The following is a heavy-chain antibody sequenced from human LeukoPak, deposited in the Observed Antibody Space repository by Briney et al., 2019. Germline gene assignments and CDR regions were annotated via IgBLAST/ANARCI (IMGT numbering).Heavy chain of an antibody. CDR3: ARGRGRQLLYIDP. J-gene: IGHJ5*02. CDR2: MNPNSGNT. D-gene: IGHD2-2*02. V-gene: IGHV1-8*03. Sequence: ASVKVSCKASGYTFTSYGISWVRQATGQGLEWMGWMNPNSGNTGYAQKFQGRVTITRNTSISTAYMELSSLRSEDTAVYYCARGRGRQLLYIDPWGQGTLVTVSS. CDR1: GYTFTSYG.